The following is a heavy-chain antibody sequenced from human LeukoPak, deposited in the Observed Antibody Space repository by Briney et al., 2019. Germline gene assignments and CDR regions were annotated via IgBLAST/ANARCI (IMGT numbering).Heavy chain of an antibody. CDR2: IIPVFGEA. J-gene: IGHJ4*02. D-gene: IGHD1-26*01. CDR3: ARMDLGATAFDY. CDR1: GGTSSSYA. Sequence: SVNVSCKASGGTSSSYAISWVRQAPGQGLEWMGGIIPVFGEANYAQKFQGRVTITTDQHTHRAYMELSSLRSEDAAVYYCARMDLGATAFDYWGQGTLVTVSS. V-gene: IGHV1-69*05.